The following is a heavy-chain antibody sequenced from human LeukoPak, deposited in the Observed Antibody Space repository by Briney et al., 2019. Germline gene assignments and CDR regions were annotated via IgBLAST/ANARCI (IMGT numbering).Heavy chain of an antibody. J-gene: IGHJ2*01. V-gene: IGHV3-74*01. Sequence: PGGSLRLSCAASGFTFSNYWMHWVGQAPGKGLVWVSRINSDGSSTSYADSVKGRFTISRDNAKNTLYLEMNSLRAEDTAVYYCASFFLGSWYFDLWGRGTLVTVSS. D-gene: IGHD7-27*01. CDR1: GFTFSNYW. CDR3: ASFFLGSWYFDL. CDR2: INSDGSST.